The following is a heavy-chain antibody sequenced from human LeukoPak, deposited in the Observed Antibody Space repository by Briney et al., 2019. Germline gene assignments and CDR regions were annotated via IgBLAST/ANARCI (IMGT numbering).Heavy chain of an antibody. V-gene: IGHV1-69*13. J-gene: IGHJ5*02. Sequence: GASVKVSCKASGGTFSSYAISWVRQAPGQGLEWMGGIIPIFGTANYAQKFQGRVTITADESTSTAYMELSSLRSEDTAVYYCARSPPWYGSGSYHIVFDPWGQGTLVTISS. CDR3: ARSPPWYGSGSYHIVFDP. CDR1: GGTFSSYA. D-gene: IGHD3-10*01. CDR2: IIPIFGTA.